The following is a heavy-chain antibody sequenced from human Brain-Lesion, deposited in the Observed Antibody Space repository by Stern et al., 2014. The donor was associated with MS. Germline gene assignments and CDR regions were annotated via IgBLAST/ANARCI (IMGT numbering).Heavy chain of an antibody. J-gene: IGHJ6*02. CDR3: ATDRDDFRSGYSAPTKGYGLDV. D-gene: IGHD3-3*01. CDR2: FDPEDGET. CDR1: GYTLTELS. Sequence: MQLVESGAEVKKPGASVKVSCKVSGYTLTELSMHWVRQAPGKGLEWMGGFDPEDGETIYAQKFQGRVTMTEDTSTDTAYMELSSLRSEDKAVYYCATDRDDFRSGYSAPTKGYGLDVWGQGTTVTVTS. V-gene: IGHV1-24*01.